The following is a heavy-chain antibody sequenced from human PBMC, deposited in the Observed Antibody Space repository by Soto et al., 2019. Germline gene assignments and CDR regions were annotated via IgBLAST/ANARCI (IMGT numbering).Heavy chain of an antibody. Sequence: GGSLRLSCAASGFTFSNFDMNWVRQAPGKGLEWVSHVSGSGDVTFHADSVKGRFTISRDNSKNMVYLQMNSLRADDTAVYFCAKVYFPYCEIMIGYNTFDHWGKGTMVTVSS. D-gene: IGHD3-9*01. CDR3: AKVYFPYCEIMIGYNTFDH. V-gene: IGHV3-23*01. J-gene: IGHJ5*02. CDR1: GFTFSNFD. CDR2: VSGSGDVT.